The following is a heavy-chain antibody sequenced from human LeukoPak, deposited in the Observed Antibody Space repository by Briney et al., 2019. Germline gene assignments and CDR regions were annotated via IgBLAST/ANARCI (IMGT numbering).Heavy chain of an antibody. V-gene: IGHV4-59*08. CDR3: ARRSSGWYNYFDE. J-gene: IGHJ4*02. Sequence: SETLSLTCTVSGASISGYYWTWIRQPPGKALDWLGYIYYSGSTNYNPSLQSRVTISVDTSKNQFSLKLSSVTAADTAVYYCARRSSGWYNYFDEWGQGTLVTVSS. CDR2: IYYSGST. D-gene: IGHD6-19*01. CDR1: GASISGYY.